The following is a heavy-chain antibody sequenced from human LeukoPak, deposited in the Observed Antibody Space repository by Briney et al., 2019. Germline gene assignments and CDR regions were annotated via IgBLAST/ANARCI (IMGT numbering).Heavy chain of an antibody. CDR3: AKAGVYCTNGVCYGYYFDY. D-gene: IGHD2-8*01. CDR1: GFTFSSYA. J-gene: IGHJ4*02. Sequence: GGSLRLSCAASGFTFSSYAMSWVRQAPGKGLEWVSAISGSGGSTYYADSVKGRFTISRDNSKNTLYLQMNSLRAEDTAVYYCAKAGVYCTNGVCYGYYFDYWGQGTLVTVSS. CDR2: ISGSGGST. V-gene: IGHV3-23*01.